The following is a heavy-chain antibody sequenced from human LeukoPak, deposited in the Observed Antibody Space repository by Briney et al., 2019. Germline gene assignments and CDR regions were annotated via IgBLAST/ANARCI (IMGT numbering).Heavy chain of an antibody. CDR3: ARDLYYYGSGRPEGDY. CDR1: GFTFSSYW. V-gene: IGHV3-7*01. J-gene: IGHJ4*02. D-gene: IGHD3-10*01. Sequence: GVSLRLSCAASGFTFSSYWMSWVSQAPGKGLEWVANIKQDGSEKYYVDSVKGRFTISRDNAKNSLYLQMNSLRAEDTAVYYCARDLYYYGSGRPEGDYWGQGTLVTVSS. CDR2: IKQDGSEK.